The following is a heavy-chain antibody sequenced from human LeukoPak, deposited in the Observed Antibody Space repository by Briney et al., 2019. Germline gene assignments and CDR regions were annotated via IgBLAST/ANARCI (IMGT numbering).Heavy chain of an antibody. CDR2: ISDGGGTT. CDR1: GFTLSSYT. D-gene: IGHD1-1*01. Sequence: GGSLRLSCAASGFTLSSYTMSWVRQAPGKGLEWVSAISDGGGTTYYTDSVKGRFSISRDTSKSTLYLQMNSLRAEDTALYYCAKFRTSSGPRDFDSWGQGTLVTLSS. CDR3: AKFRTSSGPRDFDS. J-gene: IGHJ4*02. V-gene: IGHV3-23*01.